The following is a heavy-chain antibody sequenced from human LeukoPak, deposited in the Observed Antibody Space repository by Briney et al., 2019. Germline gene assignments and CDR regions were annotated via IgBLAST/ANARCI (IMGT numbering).Heavy chain of an antibody. CDR1: GFTFSSYE. Sequence: RGSLRLSCAASGFTFSSYEMNWVRQAPGKGLEWVSYISSSGSIIYYADSVKGRFIISRDNAKNSLYLQMNSLRAEDTAVYYCTRDRYYYDSSGHPYYFDYWGQGTLVTVSS. V-gene: IGHV3-48*03. J-gene: IGHJ4*02. CDR2: ISSSGSII. CDR3: TRDRYYYDSSGHPYYFDY. D-gene: IGHD3-22*01.